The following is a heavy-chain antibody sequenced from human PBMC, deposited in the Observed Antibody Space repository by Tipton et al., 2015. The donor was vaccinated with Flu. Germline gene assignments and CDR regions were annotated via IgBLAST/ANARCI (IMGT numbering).Heavy chain of an antibody. CDR3: AREKDSRGSEYFQQ. Sequence: TLSLTCTVSGGSISSRSYYWGWIRQPPGKGLEWIGNICNSGSTYYNPSLKSRVTISIDTSKNQFSLRLSFVTAADTAVYYCAREKDSRGSEYFQQWGQGTLVTVSS. V-gene: IGHV4-39*07. J-gene: IGHJ1*01. D-gene: IGHD6-19*01. CDR1: GGSISSRSYY. CDR2: ICNSGST.